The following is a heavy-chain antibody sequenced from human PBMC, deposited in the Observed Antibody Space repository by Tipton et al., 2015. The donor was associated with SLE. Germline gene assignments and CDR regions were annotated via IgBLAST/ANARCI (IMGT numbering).Heavy chain of an antibody. D-gene: IGHD2-2*01. Sequence: QSGAEVKKPGASVKVSCKASGYTFSAYYMHWVRQAPGQGLEWMGWISPKSGGTRYAQNFQGRVTMTRDTSISTAYMELSRLTSDDTAVYFCARETICSTKSCDPDYWGQGTLVTASS. J-gene: IGHJ4*02. CDR1: GYTFSAYY. V-gene: IGHV1-2*02. CDR3: ARETICSTKSCDPDY. CDR2: ISPKSGGT.